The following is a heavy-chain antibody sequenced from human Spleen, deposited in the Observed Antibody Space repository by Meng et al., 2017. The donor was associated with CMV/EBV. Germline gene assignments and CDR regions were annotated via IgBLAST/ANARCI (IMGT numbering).Heavy chain of an antibody. CDR2: INPNSGGT. D-gene: IGHD5-18*01. J-gene: IGHJ6*02. Sequence: ASVKVSCKASGYTFADYYIHWVRQAPGQGLEWVGWINPNSGGTNYAQKFQGRVTMTRDTSISAAYMELSRLRSDDTAVYYCARDIADTSMGIWGMDVWGQGTTVTVSS. CDR3: ARDIADTSMGIWGMDV. V-gene: IGHV1-2*02. CDR1: GYTFADYY.